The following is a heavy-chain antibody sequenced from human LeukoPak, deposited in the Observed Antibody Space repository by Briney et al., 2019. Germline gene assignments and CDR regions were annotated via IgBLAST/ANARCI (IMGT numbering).Heavy chain of an antibody. CDR2: INHSGST. D-gene: IGHD3-9*01. J-gene: IGHJ6*03. CDR1: GGSFSGYY. CDR3: GRGRLVISLGVYYYYYMDV. Sequence: SETLSLTCAVYGGSFSGYYWSWIRQPPGKGLEWIGGINHSGSTNYNPSLKSRLIISVDTSNNHFSLKLSSVTAADTAVFYCGRGRLVISLGVYYYYYMDVWGKGTTVTVSS. V-gene: IGHV4-34*01.